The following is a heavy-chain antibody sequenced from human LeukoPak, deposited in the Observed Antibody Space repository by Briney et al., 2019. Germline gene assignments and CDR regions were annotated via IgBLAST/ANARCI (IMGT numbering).Heavy chain of an antibody. J-gene: IGHJ3*01. CDR3: AKGRRTFIVVVIDAFDV. Sequence: GGTLRLSCAASGFTFSSYGMSWVRQAPGKGLEWVSAISGSGGSTYYADSVKGRFTISRDNSKNTLYLQMNSLRAEDTAVYYCAKGRRTFIVVVIDAFDVWGQGTMVTVSS. D-gene: IGHD3-22*01. CDR2: ISGSGGST. CDR1: GFTFSSYG. V-gene: IGHV3-23*01.